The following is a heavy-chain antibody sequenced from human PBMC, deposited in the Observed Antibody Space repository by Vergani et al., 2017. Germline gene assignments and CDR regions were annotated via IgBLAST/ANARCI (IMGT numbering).Heavy chain of an antibody. J-gene: IGHJ6*03. D-gene: IGHD2-21*02. CDR1: GGSISSYY. CDR2: IYYSGST. CDR3: ARGALVVVVTAIGSYYYMDV. V-gene: IGHV4-59*12. Sequence: QVQLQESGPGLVKPSETLSLTCTVSGGSISSYYWSWIRQPPGKGLEWIGYIYYSGSTTYNPSLKSRVTISVDTSKNQFSLKLSSVTAADTAVYYCARGALVVVVTAIGSYYYMDVWGKGTTVTVSS.